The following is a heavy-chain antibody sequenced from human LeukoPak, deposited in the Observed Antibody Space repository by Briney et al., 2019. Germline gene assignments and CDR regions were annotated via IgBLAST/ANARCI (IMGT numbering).Heavy chain of an antibody. D-gene: IGHD5-18*01. V-gene: IGHV5-51*01. CDR1: GYSFTSYW. CDR3: ARPSNAGSYGQYYFDY. J-gene: IGHJ4*02. Sequence: GESLKISCKGSGYSFTSYWIGWVRQMPGKGLEWMGIIYPGDSDTRYSPSFQGQVTISADKSISTAYLQWSSLKASDTAMYYCARPSNAGSYGQYYFDYWGQGTLVTVSS. CDR2: IYPGDSDT.